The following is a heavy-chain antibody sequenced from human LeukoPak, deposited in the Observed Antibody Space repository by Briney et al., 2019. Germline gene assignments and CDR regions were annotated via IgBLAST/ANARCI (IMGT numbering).Heavy chain of an antibody. CDR2: ISGSGTST. CDR3: AKRYGDYEGN. V-gene: IGHV3-23*01. J-gene: IGHJ4*02. Sequence: GGSLRLSCAAFGFTFSSYAMNWVRQAQGKGLEWVSSISGSGTSTYYADSVKGRFTISRDNSKNTLYLQMNSLRDEDTAVYYCAKRYGDYEGNWGQGTLVTVSS. CDR1: GFTFSSYA. D-gene: IGHD4-17*01.